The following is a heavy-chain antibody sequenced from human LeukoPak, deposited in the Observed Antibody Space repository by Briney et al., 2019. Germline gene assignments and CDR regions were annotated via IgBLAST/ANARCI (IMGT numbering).Heavy chain of an antibody. Sequence: GASVKVSRKASGYTFTSYYMHWVRQAPGQGLEWMGIINPSGGSTSYAQKFQGRVTMTRDTSTSTVYMELSSLRSEDTAVYYCARGLGVVVITSPFNWFDPWGQGTLVTVSS. D-gene: IGHD3-22*01. CDR3: ARGLGVVVITSPFNWFDP. V-gene: IGHV1-46*01. J-gene: IGHJ5*02. CDR2: INPSGGST. CDR1: GYTFTSYY.